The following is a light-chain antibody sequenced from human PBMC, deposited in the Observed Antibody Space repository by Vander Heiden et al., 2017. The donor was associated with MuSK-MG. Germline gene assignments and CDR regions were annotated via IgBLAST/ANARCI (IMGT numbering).Light chain of an antibody. V-gene: IGKV1-17*01. CDR2: GAS. J-gene: IGKJ1*01. CDR1: QVIRNE. Sequence: VQMTQSPSSLSASVGDRATLAWRASQVIRNELVWYQQEAGKAAKRLMYGASSLQSGVASRFSGGGSGTEFTLTISSLQPEDLATYDCLQHNTYPWTFGQGTKVEIK. CDR3: LQHNTYPWT.